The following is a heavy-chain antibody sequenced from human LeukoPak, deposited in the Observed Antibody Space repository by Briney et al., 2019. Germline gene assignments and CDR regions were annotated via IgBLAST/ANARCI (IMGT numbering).Heavy chain of an antibody. J-gene: IGHJ5*02. Sequence: SETLSLTCTVSGVSTSSGTYYWNWVRQPAGKGLEWIGRIYTSGSTNYSPSLKSRVTISVDTSKNQFSLKLSSVTAADTAVYYCARDALNYDFWSGSFDPWGQGTLVTVSS. D-gene: IGHD3-3*01. CDR3: ARDALNYDFWSGSFDP. V-gene: IGHV4-61*02. CDR2: IYTSGST. CDR1: GVSTSSGTYY.